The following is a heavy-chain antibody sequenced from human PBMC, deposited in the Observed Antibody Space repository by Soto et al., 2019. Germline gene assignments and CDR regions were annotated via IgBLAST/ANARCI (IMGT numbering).Heavy chain of an antibody. CDR1: GFTFSSYS. D-gene: IGHD4-17*01. CDR2: ISSSSSYI. V-gene: IGHV3-21*01. J-gene: IGHJ5*02. CDR3: ARDWTTVTTRVFDP. Sequence: EVQLVESGGGLVKPGGSLRLSCAASGFTFSSYSMNWVRQAPGKGLEWVSSISSSSSYIYYADSVKGRFTISRDNAKNSLYLQMNSLRAEDTAVYYCARDWTTVTTRVFDPWGQGPLVTVSS.